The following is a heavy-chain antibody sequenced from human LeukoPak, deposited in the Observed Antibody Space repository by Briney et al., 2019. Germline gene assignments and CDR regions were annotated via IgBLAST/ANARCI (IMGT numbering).Heavy chain of an antibody. V-gene: IGHV1-18*01. CDR1: GYTFTGYY. D-gene: IGHD2-21*02. Sequence: GASVKVSCKAFGYTFTGYYMHWVLQAPGQGLEWMGWISAYNGNTNYAQKLQGRVTMTTDTSTSTAYMELRSLRSEDTAVYYCAREEEPATAPPGVWGQGTLVTVSS. CDR2: ISAYNGNT. J-gene: IGHJ4*02. CDR3: AREEEPATAPPGV.